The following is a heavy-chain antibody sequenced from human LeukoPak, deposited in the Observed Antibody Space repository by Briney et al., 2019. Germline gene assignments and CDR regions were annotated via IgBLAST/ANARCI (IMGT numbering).Heavy chain of an antibody. D-gene: IGHD5-18*01. CDR2: IYTSGST. Sequence: PSQTLSLTCTVSGGSIGSGSYYWSWIRQPAGKGLEWIGRIYTSGSTNYNPSLKSRVTISVDTSKNQFSLKLSSVTAADTAVYYCARGGYTAMVGVYYYYGMDVWGQGTTVTVSS. CDR1: GGSIGSGSYY. J-gene: IGHJ6*02. V-gene: IGHV4-61*02. CDR3: ARGGYTAMVGVYYYYGMDV.